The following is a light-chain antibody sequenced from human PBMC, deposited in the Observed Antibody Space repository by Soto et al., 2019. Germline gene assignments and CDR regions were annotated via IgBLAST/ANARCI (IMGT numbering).Light chain of an antibody. V-gene: IGKV3-11*01. CDR3: QRRRKWPST. CDR2: DAS. J-gene: IGKJ4*01. Sequence: ESVLQQSPATLSLSPGNRATLSCRASQSVSGYLAWYQQQPGQAPRLLIYDASNRAPGIPARVSGSGSGTGFTLTITSLEPEDFAVSYCQRRRKWPSTFSGGNKVEI. CDR1: QSVSGY.